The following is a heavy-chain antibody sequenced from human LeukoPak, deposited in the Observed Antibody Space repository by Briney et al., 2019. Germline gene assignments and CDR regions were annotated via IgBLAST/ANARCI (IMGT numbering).Heavy chain of an antibody. D-gene: IGHD6-19*01. J-gene: IGHJ3*02. CDR2: IKQDGSEK. CDR3: ARVAAVAGLDAFDI. V-gene: IGHV3-7*04. CDR1: GFTFSSYW. Sequence: GGSLRLSCAASGFTFSSYWMSWVRQAPGKGLEWVANIKQDGSEKYYVDSVKGRFTISRDNAKNPLYLQMNSLRAEDTAVYYCARVAAVAGLDAFDIWGQGTMVTVSS.